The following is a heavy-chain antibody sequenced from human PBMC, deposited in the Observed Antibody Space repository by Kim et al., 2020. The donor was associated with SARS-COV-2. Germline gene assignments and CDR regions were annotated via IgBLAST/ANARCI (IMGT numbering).Heavy chain of an antibody. CDR3: AREGYYYDSSGYYYVGGYYYYGMDV. D-gene: IGHD3-22*01. Sequence: GGSLRLSCAASGFTFSSYAMHWVRQAPGKGLEWVAVISYDGSNKYYADSVKGRFTISRDNSKNTLYLQMNSLRAEDTAVYYCAREGYYYDSSGYYYVGGYYYYGMDVWGQGTTVTVSS. V-gene: IGHV3-30*04. J-gene: IGHJ6*02. CDR1: GFTFSSYA. CDR2: ISYDGSNK.